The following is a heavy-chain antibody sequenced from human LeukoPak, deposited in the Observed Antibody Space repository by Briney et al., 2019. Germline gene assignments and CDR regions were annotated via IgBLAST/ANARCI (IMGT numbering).Heavy chain of an antibody. J-gene: IGHJ3*02. Sequence: SQTLSLTCTVSGGAISSGSYYWSWIRQPAGKGLEWIRRIYTSGSTNYNPSLKSRVTISVDTSKNQFSLKLSSVTAADTAVYYCVRGYSPFDAFDIWGQGTMVTVSS. V-gene: IGHV4-61*02. CDR2: IYTSGST. D-gene: IGHD1-14*01. CDR3: VRGYSPFDAFDI. CDR1: GGAISSGSYY.